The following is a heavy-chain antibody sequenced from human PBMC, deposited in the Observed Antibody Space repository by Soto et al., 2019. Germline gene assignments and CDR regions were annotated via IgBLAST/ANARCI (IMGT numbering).Heavy chain of an antibody. CDR1: GFTFSSCA. J-gene: IGHJ3*02. Sequence: GGSLRLSCADSGFTFSSCAMHWVRQAPGKGLAWVAVISYDGSNKYYAASVKGRFTISRDNSKNTLYLQMNSLRAEETAVYYCSRFVDAFDIWGQGTMVTVSS. CDR2: ISYDGSNK. CDR3: SRFVDAFDI. V-gene: IGHV3-30-3*01.